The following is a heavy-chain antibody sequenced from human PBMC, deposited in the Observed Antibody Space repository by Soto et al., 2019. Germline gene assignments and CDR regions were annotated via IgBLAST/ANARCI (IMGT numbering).Heavy chain of an antibody. CDR2: INAGNGNT. V-gene: IGHV1-3*01. D-gene: IGHD4-17*01. CDR1: GYTFTSYA. CDR3: ARGYGDYVHWFDP. J-gene: IGHJ5*02. Sequence: QVQLVQSGAEVKKPGASVKVSCKASGYTFTSYAMHWVRQAPGQRLEWMGWINAGNGNTKYLQKFQGRVTITRDTSASTAYMELSSLRSEDTAVYSCARGYGDYVHWFDPWGQGTLVTVSS.